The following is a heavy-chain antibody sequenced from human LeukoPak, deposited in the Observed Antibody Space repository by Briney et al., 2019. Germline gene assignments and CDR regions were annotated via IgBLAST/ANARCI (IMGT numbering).Heavy chain of an antibody. CDR3: ARDQYSSGWYGPAPFDY. CDR2: INPNSGGT. J-gene: IGHJ4*02. V-gene: IGHV1-2*02. CDR1: GYTFTGYY. Sequence: ASVKVSCKASGYTFTGYYMHWVRQAPGQGLEWMGWINPNSGGTNYAQKFQGRVTMTRDTSISTAYMELRSLRSDDTAVYYCARDQYSSGWYGPAPFDYWGQGTLVTVSS. D-gene: IGHD6-19*01.